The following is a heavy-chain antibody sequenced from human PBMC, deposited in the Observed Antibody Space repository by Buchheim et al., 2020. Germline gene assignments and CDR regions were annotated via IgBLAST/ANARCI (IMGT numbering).Heavy chain of an antibody. V-gene: IGHV3-33*01. D-gene: IGHD5-24*01. CDR1: SFTLRNYG. Sequence: QVQLVESGGGVVQPGRSVRLSCAASSFTLRNYGMHWVRQAPGKGLEWVADIWADGRKIFYGDSVKGRFTISRDTSKNTQYLEMKSLRVEDTAVYYCARGMAMYSFDCWGQGTL. CDR3: ARGMAMYSFDC. CDR2: IWADGRKI. J-gene: IGHJ4*02.